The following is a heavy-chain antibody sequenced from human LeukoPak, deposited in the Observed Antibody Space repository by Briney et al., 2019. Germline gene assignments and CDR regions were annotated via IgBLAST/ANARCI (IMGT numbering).Heavy chain of an antibody. J-gene: IGHJ3*02. Sequence: GGSLRLSCAASGFTFSSYWMHWVRQARGKGLVWVSRINSDGSSTSYADSVKGRFTISRDTAKNTLYLQMNSLRAEEKAVYYCARAGDYPDAFAICGQGTMVTVSS. CDR3: ARAGDYPDAFAI. D-gene: IGHD4-17*01. CDR1: GFTFSSYW. CDR2: INSDGSST. V-gene: IGHV3-74*01.